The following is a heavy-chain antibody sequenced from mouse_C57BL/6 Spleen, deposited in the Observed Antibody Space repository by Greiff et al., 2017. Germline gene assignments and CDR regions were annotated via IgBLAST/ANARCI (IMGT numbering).Heavy chain of an antibody. Sequence: DVHLVESGGGLVKPGGSLKLSCAASGFTFSSYTMSWVRQTPEKRLEWVATISGGGGNTYYPDSVKGRFTISRDNAKNTLYLQMSSLRSEDTALYYCARHPYYYGSSYPCYFDYWGQGTTLTVSS. CDR1: GFTFSSYT. CDR2: ISGGGGNT. CDR3: ARHPYYYGSSYPCYFDY. J-gene: IGHJ2*01. V-gene: IGHV5-9*01. D-gene: IGHD1-1*01.